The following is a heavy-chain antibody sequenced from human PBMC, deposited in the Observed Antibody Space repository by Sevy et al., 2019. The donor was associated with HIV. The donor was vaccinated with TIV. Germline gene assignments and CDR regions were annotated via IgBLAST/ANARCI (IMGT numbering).Heavy chain of an antibody. CDR1: GFSFGTHA. V-gene: IGHV3-23*01. CDR3: AKVGADQSWYDDFWSGSPCFDY. CDR2: MSGRGGST. Sequence: GGSLRLSCAASGFSFGTHAMSWVRQAPGKGLEWVSGMSGRGGSTGYADSVKGRFTISRDNSKNTLFLQMNGLRADDTAVQYWAKVGADQSWYDDFWSGSPCFDYWGRGILVTVSS. D-gene: IGHD3-3*01. J-gene: IGHJ4*02.